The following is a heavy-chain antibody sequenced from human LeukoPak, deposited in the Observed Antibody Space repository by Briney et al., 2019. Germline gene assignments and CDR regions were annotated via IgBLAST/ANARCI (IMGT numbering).Heavy chain of an antibody. Sequence: PGGSLRLSCAASGFIFSSYWMSWVRQAPGKGLEWVANIKQDGSEKYYVDSVKGRFTISRDNAQNSLYLQMNTLRAEDTAVYYCARGHGTARAFDIWGQGTMVTVSS. CDR2: IKQDGSEK. CDR3: ARGHGTARAFDI. D-gene: IGHD2-21*02. V-gene: IGHV3-7*01. J-gene: IGHJ3*02. CDR1: GFIFSSYW.